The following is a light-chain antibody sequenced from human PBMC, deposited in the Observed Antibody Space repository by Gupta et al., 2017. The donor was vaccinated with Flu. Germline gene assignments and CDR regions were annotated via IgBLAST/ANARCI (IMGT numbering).Light chain of an antibody. CDR2: AAS. CDR1: QTISRY. CDR3: QQSDSTPMYS. V-gene: IGKV1-39*01. Sequence: SFLSASVGDKVTITCRASQTISRYLNWFQQKPGEVPKLLIYAASSLRSGVPPRFSGSGYGTDFTLTISSLQPEDSASYYCQQSDSTPMYSFGQGTKLEIK. J-gene: IGKJ2*01.